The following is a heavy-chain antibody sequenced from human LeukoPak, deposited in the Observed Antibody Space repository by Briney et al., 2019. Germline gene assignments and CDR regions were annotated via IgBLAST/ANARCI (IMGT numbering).Heavy chain of an antibody. Sequence: GGSLRLSCAASGFTFSTYEMNWVRQAPGKGLEWVSYISSSGNTIYYADSVKGRFTISRDNAKNSLCLQMNSLRAEDTAVYYCARGTYYYDKGAFDIWGQGTMVTVSS. V-gene: IGHV3-48*03. CDR2: ISSSGNTI. J-gene: IGHJ3*02. CDR1: GFTFSTYE. D-gene: IGHD3-22*01. CDR3: ARGTYYYDKGAFDI.